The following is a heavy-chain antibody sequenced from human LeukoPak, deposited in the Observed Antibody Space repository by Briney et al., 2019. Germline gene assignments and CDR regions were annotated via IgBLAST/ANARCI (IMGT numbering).Heavy chain of an antibody. CDR2: ISYDGSNK. CDR1: GFTFSSYW. CDR3: ARAGRGIVVVRRAFDI. D-gene: IGHD3-22*01. Sequence: GGSLRLSCAASGFTFSSYWMSWVRQAPGKGLEWVAVISYDGSNKYYADSVKGRFTISRDNSKNTLYLQMNSLRAEDTAVYYCARAGRGIVVVRRAFDIWGQGTMVTVSS. V-gene: IGHV3-30-3*01. J-gene: IGHJ3*02.